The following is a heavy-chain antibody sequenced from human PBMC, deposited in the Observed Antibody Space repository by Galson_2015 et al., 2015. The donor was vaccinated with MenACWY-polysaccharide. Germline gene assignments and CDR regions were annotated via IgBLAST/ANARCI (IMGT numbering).Heavy chain of an antibody. Sequence: SLRLSCAASGFIFSDHSVHWVRQAPGKGLEWVSFISSTDLKDYADSVRGRFTISRDNDKNSLFLQMDSLRGEDTALYFCARDPRQSLNLRSYWFFDLWGRGTLVTVSS. CDR1: GFIFSDHS. J-gene: IGHJ2*01. D-gene: IGHD5/OR15-5a*01. V-gene: IGHV3-69-1*01. CDR2: ISSTDLK. CDR3: ARDPRQSLNLRSYWFFDL.